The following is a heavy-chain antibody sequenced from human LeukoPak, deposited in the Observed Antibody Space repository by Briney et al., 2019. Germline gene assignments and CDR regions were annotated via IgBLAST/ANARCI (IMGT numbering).Heavy chain of an antibody. V-gene: IGHV1-58*02. CDR1: GFTFISSA. D-gene: IGHD2-2*01. CDR2: IVVGSGNT. Sequence: GASVKVSCKASGFTFISSAMQWVRQVRGQRLEGIGWIVVGSGNTNYAQKFQERVTISRDMSTSTAYLELISLRSEDTAIYYCAVIAGYCSSASCLPGFDIWGQGTMVTVSS. CDR3: AVIAGYCSSASCLPGFDI. J-gene: IGHJ3*02.